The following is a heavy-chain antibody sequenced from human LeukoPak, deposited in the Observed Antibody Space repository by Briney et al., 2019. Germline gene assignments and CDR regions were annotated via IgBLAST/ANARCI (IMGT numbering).Heavy chain of an antibody. D-gene: IGHD2-15*01. J-gene: IGHJ5*02. CDR3: ARASCGGGTCYDSRGWFDP. CDR2: IYYSGYT. CDR1: GGSISSYY. Sequence: SETLSLTCTVSGGSISSYYWSWIRQPPGKGLKWIGNIYYSGYTTYSPSLRSRVTISVDTSKNQFSLKLRSVTAADTAVYYCARASCGGGTCYDSRGWFDPWGQGTLVTVSS. V-gene: IGHV4-59*12.